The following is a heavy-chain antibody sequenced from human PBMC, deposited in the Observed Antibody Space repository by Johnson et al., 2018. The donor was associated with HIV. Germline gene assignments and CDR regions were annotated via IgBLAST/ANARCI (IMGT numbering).Heavy chain of an antibody. Sequence: QVQLVESGGGVVQPGRSLRLSCAASGFTFSSYGMHWVRQAPGKGLEWVAVISYDGSNKYYADSVKGRFTISRDNSKNTLYMQMNSLKPEDTALYYCARIGGSYLVLWAFDIWGQGTMVTVSS. CDR3: ARIGGSYLVLWAFDI. D-gene: IGHD1-26*01. V-gene: IGHV3-30*03. CDR1: GFTFSSYG. J-gene: IGHJ3*02. CDR2: ISYDGSNK.